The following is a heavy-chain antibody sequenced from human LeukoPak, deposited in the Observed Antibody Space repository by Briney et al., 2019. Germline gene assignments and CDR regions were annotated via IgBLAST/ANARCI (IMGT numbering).Heavy chain of an antibody. CDR1: GYRFTTYW. J-gene: IGHJ3*02. Sequence: GESLKISCEGSGYRFTTYWIGWVRQMPGKGLEWMGIIYPGDSDTRYSPSFQGQVTISADKSISTAYLQWSSLKASDTAMYYCATYPIVVVTAGKAPDAFDIWGQGTMVTVSS. V-gene: IGHV5-51*01. D-gene: IGHD2-21*02. CDR3: ATYPIVVVTAGKAPDAFDI. CDR2: IYPGDSDT.